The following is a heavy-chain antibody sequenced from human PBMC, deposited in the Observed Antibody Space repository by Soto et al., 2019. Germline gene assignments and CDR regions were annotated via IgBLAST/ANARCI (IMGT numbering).Heavy chain of an antibody. J-gene: IGHJ5*02. D-gene: IGHD5-18*01. CDR3: ARDLGYSYHET. CDR2: INAGNGNT. V-gene: IGHV1-3*01. CDR1: GYTFTSYA. Sequence: QVQLVQSGAEVKKPGASVKVSCKASGYTFTSYAMHWVRQAPGQRLEWMGWINAGNGNTKYSQKFQGRVTITRDTSASTGYMELSSLRSEDTAVYYWARDLGYSYHETWGQGTLVTVSS.